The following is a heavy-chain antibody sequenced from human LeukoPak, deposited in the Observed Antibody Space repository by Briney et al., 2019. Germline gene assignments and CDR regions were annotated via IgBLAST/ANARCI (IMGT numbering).Heavy chain of an antibody. Sequence: SETLSLTCAVSGYSISSGYYWGWIRQPPGKGLQWIGSFYHSGSTYYNPSLNSRVTISVDTSKNQFSLKLSSVTAADTAVYYCARHEVDIVSTTRCHFDRWGQGTLVTVSS. CDR3: ARHEVDIVSTTRCHFDR. J-gene: IGHJ4*02. D-gene: IGHD5/OR15-5a*01. CDR2: FYHSGST. CDR1: GYSISSGYY. V-gene: IGHV4-38-2*01.